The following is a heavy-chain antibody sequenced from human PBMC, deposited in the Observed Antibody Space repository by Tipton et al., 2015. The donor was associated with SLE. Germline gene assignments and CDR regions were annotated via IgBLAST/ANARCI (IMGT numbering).Heavy chain of an antibody. Sequence: QLVQSGAEVKKPGASVKVSCKASGYTFTGYYMHWVRQAPGQGLEWMGRINPNSGGTNYAQKFQGRVTMTRDTSISTAYMELSRLISDVTALYSCASALLRPGYSSGSYYFDYWGQGTLVPVSS. J-gene: IGHJ4*02. CDR3: ASALLRPGYSSGSYYFDY. CDR2: INPNSGGT. V-gene: IGHV1-2*06. CDR1: GYTFTGYY. D-gene: IGHD6-19*01.